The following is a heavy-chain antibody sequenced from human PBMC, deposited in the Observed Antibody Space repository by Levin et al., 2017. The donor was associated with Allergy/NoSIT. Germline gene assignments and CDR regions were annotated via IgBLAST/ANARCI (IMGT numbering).Heavy chain of an antibody. J-gene: IGHJ5*02. CDR2: ISTYNGDR. V-gene: IGHV1-18*01. CDR3: ARSYNMSPLLACLDP. Sequence: ASVKVSCVASDYTFRNYGITWVRQAPGQGLEWMGWISTYNGDRKIAQKFQGRLTMTAETATNTVYMEVTNLTSDDTAVFYCARSYNMSPLLACLDPWGQGTLVVVSS. CDR1: DYTFRNYG. D-gene: IGHD3-10*01.